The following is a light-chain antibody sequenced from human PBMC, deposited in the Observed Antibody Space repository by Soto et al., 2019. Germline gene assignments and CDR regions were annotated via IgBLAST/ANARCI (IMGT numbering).Light chain of an antibody. Sequence: EIVLTQSPGTLSVSPGDRITLSCRASQSVSSSYLAWYQQKPGQAPRLLIYGASIRATGIPDRFSGSGSGTDFTLTISRLEPEDFAVYYCQQYSSSPRTFGQGTRVEIK. CDR3: QQYSSSPRT. V-gene: IGKV3-20*01. J-gene: IGKJ1*01. CDR1: QSVSSSY. CDR2: GAS.